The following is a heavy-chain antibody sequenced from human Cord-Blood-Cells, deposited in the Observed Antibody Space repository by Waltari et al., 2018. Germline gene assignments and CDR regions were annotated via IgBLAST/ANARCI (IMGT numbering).Heavy chain of an antibody. Sequence: QVQLVQSGAAGKKPGFSVKVCCRASGGTWRRSAVTWVRQAPGQGLEWMGGIIPIFGTANYAQKFQGRVTITADKSTSTAYMELSSLRSEDTAVYYCVLEINNGAYDFDYWGQGTLVTVSS. V-gene: IGHV1-69*06. CDR2: IIPIFGTA. J-gene: IGHJ4*02. CDR3: VLEINNGAYDFDY. D-gene: IGHD1-26*01. CDR1: GGTWRRSA.